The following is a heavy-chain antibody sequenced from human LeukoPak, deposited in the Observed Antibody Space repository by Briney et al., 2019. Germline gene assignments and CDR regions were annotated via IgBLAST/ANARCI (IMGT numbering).Heavy chain of an antibody. CDR3: ARAGYTYVTLYY. J-gene: IGHJ4*02. CDR2: INQDGSEE. Sequence: GGSLRLSCAVSGFTFNSFWMSWVRQAPGKGLEWVANINQDGSEEYYVDSVKGRFTISRDNAKSSLYLQMNSLRAEDTAVYYCARAGYTYVTLYYWGQGTPVTVSS. V-gene: IGHV3-7*01. CDR1: GFTFNSFW. D-gene: IGHD5-18*01.